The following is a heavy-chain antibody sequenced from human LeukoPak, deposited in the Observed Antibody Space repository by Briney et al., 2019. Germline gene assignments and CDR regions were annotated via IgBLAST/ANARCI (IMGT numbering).Heavy chain of an antibody. Sequence: GGSLSLSCAASGFTLSGYAWSWVRQAPGKGLEWVSAFSGSGGHTYYAVSVKGRYTISRDNSKNTLYLQMNSLRAEDTAVYYCAKRGYLWFGDHYYYYYYMDVWGKGTTVTVSS. CDR1: GFTLSGYA. J-gene: IGHJ6*03. V-gene: IGHV3-23*01. CDR3: AKRGYLWFGDHYYYYYYMDV. D-gene: IGHD3-10*01. CDR2: FSGSGGHT.